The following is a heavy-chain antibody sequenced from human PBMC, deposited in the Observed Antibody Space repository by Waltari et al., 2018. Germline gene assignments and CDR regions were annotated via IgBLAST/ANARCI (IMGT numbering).Heavy chain of an antibody. CDR3: ARQCKGYNYGLGDYYYYGMDV. CDR1: GGSISSSNYS. J-gene: IGHJ6*02. CDR2: IYYSGTT. V-gene: IGHV4-39*01. Sequence: QLQLQESGPGLVKPSETLSPTCTVPGGSISSSNYSWGWIRQPPGKGLEWIGSIYYSGTTYYNPSLKSRVTISVDTSKNQFSLKLSSVTAADTAMYYCARQCKGYNYGLGDYYYYGMDVWGQGTTVTVSS. D-gene: IGHD5-18*01.